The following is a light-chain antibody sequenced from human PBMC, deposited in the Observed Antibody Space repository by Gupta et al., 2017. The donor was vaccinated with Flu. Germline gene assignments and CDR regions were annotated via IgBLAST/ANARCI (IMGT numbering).Light chain of an antibody. Sequence: EVVMTQTPATLSVSPGERVTLSCRASQSVSSNFAWFQQKPGQAPRLLFYGASTRTTGVPARFSASGSGTDFTITISSLQPDDFAVYYCQQYHDWPYIFGQGTRLEIK. CDR3: QQYHDWPYI. CDR1: QSVSSN. V-gene: IGKV3-15*01. CDR2: GAS. J-gene: IGKJ2*01.